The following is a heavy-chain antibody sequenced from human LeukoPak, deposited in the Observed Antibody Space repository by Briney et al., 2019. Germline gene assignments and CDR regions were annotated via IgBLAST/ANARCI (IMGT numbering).Heavy chain of an antibody. Sequence: ASVKVSCKASGYTFTGYYMHWVRQAPGQGLEWMGRINPNSGGTNYAQKFQGRVTMTRDTSISTAYMELSRLRPDDTAVYYCARDLTTSSGYYYHYFDYWGQGTLVTVSS. CDR1: GYTFTGYY. CDR2: INPNSGGT. V-gene: IGHV1-2*06. CDR3: ARDLTTSSGYYYHYFDY. D-gene: IGHD3-22*01. J-gene: IGHJ4*02.